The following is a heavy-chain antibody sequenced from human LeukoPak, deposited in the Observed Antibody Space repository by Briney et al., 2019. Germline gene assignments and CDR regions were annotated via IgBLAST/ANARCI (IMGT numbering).Heavy chain of an antibody. Sequence: PGGSLRVSCAASGFTFSSYAMSWVRQAPGKGLEWVSAISGSGGSTYYADSVKGRFTISRDNSKNTLYLQMNSLRAEDTAVYYCAKDRSTQLRMYYFDYWGQGTLVTVSS. J-gene: IGHJ4*02. CDR2: ISGSGGST. D-gene: IGHD5-18*01. CDR3: AKDRSTQLRMYYFDY. V-gene: IGHV3-23*01. CDR1: GFTFSSYA.